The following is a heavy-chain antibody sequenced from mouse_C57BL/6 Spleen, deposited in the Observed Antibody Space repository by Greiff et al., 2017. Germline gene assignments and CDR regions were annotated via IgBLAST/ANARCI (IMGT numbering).Heavy chain of an antibody. V-gene: IGHV1-85*01. D-gene: IGHD1-1*01. CDR2: IYPGDGST. CDR3: ATTVVADCDALDY. J-gene: IGHJ4*01. Sequence: QVQLQQSGPELVKPGASVKLSCKASGYTFTSYDINWVKQRPGQGLEWIGWIYPGDGSTKYNEKFKGKATVTVDTSSSTAYMELHRLTSEDSAVYFCATTVVADCDALDYWGQGTSVTVSS. CDR1: GYTFTSYD.